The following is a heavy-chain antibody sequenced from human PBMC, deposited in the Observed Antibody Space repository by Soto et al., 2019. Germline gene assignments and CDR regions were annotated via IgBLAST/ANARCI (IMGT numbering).Heavy chain of an antibody. Sequence: GESLKISCNGSGYSFTIYWIGWVRQMPGKGLEWMGIIYPGDSDTRYSPPFQGQVTISADKSISTAYLQWSSLRASDTAMYYCARLGDSSSWYGPYWGQGTRVTVSS. CDR1: GYSFTIYW. V-gene: IGHV5-51*01. J-gene: IGHJ4*02. CDR2: IYPGDSDT. CDR3: ARLGDSSSWYGPY. D-gene: IGHD6-13*01.